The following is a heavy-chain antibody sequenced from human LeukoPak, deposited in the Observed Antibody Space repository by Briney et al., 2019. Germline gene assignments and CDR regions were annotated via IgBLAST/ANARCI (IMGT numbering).Heavy chain of an antibody. CDR1: GFIFSSYS. V-gene: IGHV3-48*01. J-gene: IGHJ2*01. CDR2: ISSSSRTI. D-gene: IGHD3/OR15-3a*01. Sequence: GGSLRLSCAASGFIFSSYSMNWVRQAPGKGLEWVSYISSSSRTIYYTDSVKGRFTISRDNAKNSLYLQMNSLRAEDTAVYYCAKDWTGTKPFDLWGRGTLVTVSS. CDR3: AKDWTGTKPFDL.